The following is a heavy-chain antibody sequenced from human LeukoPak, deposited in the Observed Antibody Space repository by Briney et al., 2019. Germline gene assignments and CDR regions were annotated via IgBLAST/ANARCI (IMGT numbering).Heavy chain of an antibody. Sequence: SETLSLTCAVSGGSITTTDFDWARIGQPPGQGFEWIATISSSGKAYYYPSLMSRVTISVDTSKNQFSLDVTSVTAADTGLFYCARFKGGTGFDYWGRGILVIVS. V-gene: IGHV4-39*01. CDR1: GGSITTTDFD. CDR3: ARFKGGTGFDY. J-gene: IGHJ4*02. D-gene: IGHD1-26*01. CDR2: ISSSGKA.